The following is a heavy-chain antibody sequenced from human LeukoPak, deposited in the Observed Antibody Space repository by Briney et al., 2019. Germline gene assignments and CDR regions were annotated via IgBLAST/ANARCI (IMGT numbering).Heavy chain of an antibody. CDR3: AKDGGRYRSDF. CDR1: GFPFNAYN. CDR2: IRNDGTEI. V-gene: IGHV3-30*02. Sequence: PGGSLRLSCTAPGFPFNAYNIHWIRQAPGRGLEWVSFIRNDGTEIHYADFAKGRFTISRDRSKNSVYLQMNSLRPDDTALYYCAKDGGRYRSDFWGQGTMVTVSS. D-gene: IGHD3-16*02. J-gene: IGHJ4*02.